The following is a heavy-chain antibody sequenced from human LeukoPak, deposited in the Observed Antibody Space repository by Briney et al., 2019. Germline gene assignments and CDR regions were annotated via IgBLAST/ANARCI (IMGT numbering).Heavy chain of an antibody. J-gene: IGHJ3*01. CDR1: GFTVSSNY. D-gene: IGHD5-12*01. CDR3: ARAVDIVATTPFDL. V-gene: IGHV3-66*01. CDR2: LYTGGTT. Sequence: QSGGSLRLSCAASGFTVSSNYMSWVRQAPGKGLEWVSVLYTGGTTYYADSVKGRFTISRDNSKNTVYLDMISLRAEDTAVYYCARAVDIVATTPFDLWGQGTMVTVSS.